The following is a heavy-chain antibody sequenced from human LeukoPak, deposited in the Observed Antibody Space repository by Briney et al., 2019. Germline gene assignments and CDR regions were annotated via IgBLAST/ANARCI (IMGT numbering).Heavy chain of an antibody. V-gene: IGHV4-34*01. D-gene: IGHD4-17*01. CDR1: GGSFSGYY. CDR2: INHSGST. J-gene: IGHJ5*02. CDR3: ARDYGENWFDP. Sequence: SETLSLTCAVYGGSFSGYYWCWIRQPPGKGLEWIGEINHSGSTNYNPSLKSRVTISVDTSKNQFSLKLSSVTAADTAVYYCARDYGENWFDPWGQGTLVTVSS.